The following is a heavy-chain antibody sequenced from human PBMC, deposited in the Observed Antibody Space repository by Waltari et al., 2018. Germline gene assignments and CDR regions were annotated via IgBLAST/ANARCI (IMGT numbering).Heavy chain of an antibody. J-gene: IGHJ3*01. CDR3: ARDYVVVTGTTFRVFDV. Sequence: QVQLVVSGGGVVEPGRSLRLSCAASGFTCSHYARHWVRQAPGKGLEWVAITSYDGSNKYYADSVKGRFTISRDNSKNTLYLQMNSLRAEDTAVYYCARDYVVVTGTTFRVFDVWGQGTLVTVSS. V-gene: IGHV3-30-3*01. CDR1: GFTCSHYA. CDR2: TSYDGSNK. D-gene: IGHD1-20*01.